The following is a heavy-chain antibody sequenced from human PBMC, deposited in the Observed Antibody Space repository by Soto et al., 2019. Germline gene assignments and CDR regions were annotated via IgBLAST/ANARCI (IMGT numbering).Heavy chain of an antibody. V-gene: IGHV6-1*01. J-gene: IGHJ6*02. CDR3: ARASGYDLGGYHYYGMDV. CDR1: GDSVSSNSAA. Sequence: SQTLSLTCAISGDSVSSNSAAWNWIRQSPSRGLEWLGRTYYRSKWYNDYAVSVKSRITINPDTSKNQFSLQLNSVTPEDTAVYYCARASGYDLGGYHYYGMDVWGQGTTVTVSS. CDR2: TYYRSKWYN. D-gene: IGHD5-12*01.